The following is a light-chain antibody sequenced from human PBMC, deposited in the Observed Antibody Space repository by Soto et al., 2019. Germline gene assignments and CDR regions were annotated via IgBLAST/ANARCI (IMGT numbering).Light chain of an antibody. CDR1: RSDVGGYNY. J-gene: IGLJ3*02. V-gene: IGLV2-14*03. CDR2: DVT. CDR3: TSYTTSSPYLV. Sequence: QSVLTQPASVSGSPGQSITISCTGTRSDVGGYNYVSWYQHHPGKAPKLMIYDVTNRPSGVSNRFSGSKSGNTASLTISGLQAEDEADYYCTSYTTSSPYLVFGGGTKLTVL.